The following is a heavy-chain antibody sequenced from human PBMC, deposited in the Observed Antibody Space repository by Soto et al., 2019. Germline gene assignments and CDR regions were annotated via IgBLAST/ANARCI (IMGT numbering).Heavy chain of an antibody. D-gene: IGHD3-3*01. Sequence: SVKVSCKASGGTFSSYTISWVRQAPGQGLEWMGRIIPILGIANYAQKFQGRVTITTDKSTSTAYMELSSLRSEDTAVYYCAVNYDFWSGYPYDPPQVMDVWGKGTTVTVSS. CDR3: AVNYDFWSGYPYDPPQVMDV. V-gene: IGHV1-69*02. CDR2: IIPILGIA. J-gene: IGHJ6*03. CDR1: GGTFSSYT.